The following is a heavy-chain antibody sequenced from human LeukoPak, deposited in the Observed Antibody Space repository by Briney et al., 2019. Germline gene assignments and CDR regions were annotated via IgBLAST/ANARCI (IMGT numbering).Heavy chain of an antibody. V-gene: IGHV4-4*07. CDR3: ARSPSSGQRYFDD. D-gene: IGHD6-19*01. CDR1: GGPITSYY. J-gene: IGHJ4*02. CDR2: IDTNGNT. Sequence: PSETLSLTCTVSGGPITSYYWSWLRQPAGKGLEWIGRIDTNGNTNYNPSLKSRVTTSVDTSKNQFSLWLSSVTAADTAVYYCARSPSSGQRYFDDWGQGTLVTVSS.